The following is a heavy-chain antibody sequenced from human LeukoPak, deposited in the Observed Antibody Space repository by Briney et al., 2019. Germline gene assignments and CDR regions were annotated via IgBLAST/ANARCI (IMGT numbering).Heavy chain of an antibody. CDR1: GYTFTSYY. Sequence: ASVTVSCTASGYTFTSYYIHWVRQAPGQGLEWMGMIYPRDGSTSYAQKFQGRVTVTRDTSTSTVHMELSGLRSEDTAVYYCARDQEGFDYWGQGTLVTVSS. J-gene: IGHJ4*02. CDR2: IYPRDGST. CDR3: ARDQEGFDY. V-gene: IGHV1-46*01.